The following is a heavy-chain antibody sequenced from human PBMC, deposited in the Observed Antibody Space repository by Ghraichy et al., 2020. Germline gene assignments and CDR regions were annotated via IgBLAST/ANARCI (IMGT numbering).Heavy chain of an antibody. V-gene: IGHV4-34*01. CDR3: ATLGGGLATATAWATVYYFDF. D-gene: IGHD6-13*01. Sequence: SETLSLTCAVYGGSFSGFYWSWIRQSPGKWLEWVGQINHSGDTDYNPSLKGRVTISVDRSQNQFSLKLNSVTAADTAVYYCATLGGGLATATAWATVYYFDFWGQGTLVTVSS. CDR2: INHSGDT. J-gene: IGHJ4*02. CDR1: GGSFSGFY.